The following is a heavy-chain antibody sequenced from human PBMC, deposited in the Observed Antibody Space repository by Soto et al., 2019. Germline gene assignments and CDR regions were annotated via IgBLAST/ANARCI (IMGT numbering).Heavy chain of an antibody. CDR3: ARATTTYYDFWSGYLD. D-gene: IGHD3-3*01. CDR1: GYTLTSHG. Sequence: ASVKVSCKAFGYTLTSHGISRVRPAPGHGLEWMGWISAYNGNTNYAQKLQGRVTMTTDTSTSTAYMELRSLRSDDTAVYYCARATTTYYDFWSGYLDWGQGTLVTVSS. V-gene: IGHV1-18*01. J-gene: IGHJ4*02. CDR2: ISAYNGNT.